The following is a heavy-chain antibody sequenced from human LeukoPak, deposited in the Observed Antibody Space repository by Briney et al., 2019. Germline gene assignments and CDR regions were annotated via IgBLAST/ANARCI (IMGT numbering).Heavy chain of an antibody. Sequence: ASVKVSCKASGYTFTSYDINWVRQATGQGLEWMGWMNPNSGNTGYAQKFQGRVTMTRNTSISTAYMELSSLRSEDTAVYYCARDRGIEVILTEDNWFDPWGQGTLVTVSS. CDR1: GYTFTSYD. CDR2: MNPNSGNT. V-gene: IGHV1-8*01. J-gene: IGHJ5*02. D-gene: IGHD3/OR15-3a*01. CDR3: ARDRGIEVILTEDNWFDP.